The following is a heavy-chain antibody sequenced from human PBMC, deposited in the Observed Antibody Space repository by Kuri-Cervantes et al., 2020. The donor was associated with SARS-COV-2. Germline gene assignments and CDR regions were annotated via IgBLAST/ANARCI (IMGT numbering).Heavy chain of an antibody. D-gene: IGHD3/OR15-3a*01. CDR2: IKSKTDGGTT. CDR3: TTDQWDWGFGY. CDR1: GFTFDDYA. J-gene: IGHJ4*02. V-gene: IGHV3-15*01. Sequence: GESLKISCAASGFTFDDYAMHWVRQAPGKGLEWVGRIKSKTDGGTTDYAAPVKGRFTISRDDSKNTLYLQMNSLKTEDTAVYYCTTDQWDWGFGYWGQGTLVTVSS.